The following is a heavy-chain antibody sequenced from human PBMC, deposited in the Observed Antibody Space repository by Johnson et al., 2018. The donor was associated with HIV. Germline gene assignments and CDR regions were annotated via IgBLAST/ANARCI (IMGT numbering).Heavy chain of an antibody. Sequence: HVQLVESGGGVVQPGRSLRLSCAASGFTFSNYGMHWVRQAPGKGLEWVAVITFEGSDKYYADSVKGRFTISRDSSKNTLYLQMNSLRPEDTAVYYCAKDRNWGRLFDGFDIWGRGTMVTVSS. V-gene: IGHV3-30*18. J-gene: IGHJ3*02. D-gene: IGHD7-27*01. CDR1: GFTFSNYG. CDR3: AKDRNWGRLFDGFDI. CDR2: ITFEGSDK.